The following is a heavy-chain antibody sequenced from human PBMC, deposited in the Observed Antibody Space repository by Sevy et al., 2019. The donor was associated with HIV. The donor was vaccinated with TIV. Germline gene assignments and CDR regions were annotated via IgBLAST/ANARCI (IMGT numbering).Heavy chain of an antibody. V-gene: IGHV3-9*01. CDR3: AKDLTKTNYDFWSGYFFDY. CDR1: GFTFEDYA. D-gene: IGHD3-3*01. J-gene: IGHJ4*02. CDR2: ISWNSVSI. Sequence: GGSRRLSCAASGFTFEDYAMHGVRQAPGKGLEGVSGISWNSVSIGYADSVKGRFTFSRDNAKNYLYLQLNSRRAEDKALYYCAKDLTKTNYDFWSGYFFDYWGQGTLVTVSS.